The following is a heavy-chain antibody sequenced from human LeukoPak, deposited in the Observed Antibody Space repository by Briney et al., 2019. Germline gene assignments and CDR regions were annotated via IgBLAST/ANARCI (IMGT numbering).Heavy chain of an antibody. CDR1: GFTLSSYS. V-gene: IGHV3-74*01. D-gene: IGHD6-13*01. Sequence: HAGGSLRLSCAASGFTLSSYSMSWVRQAPGKGLVWVSCIKADGSNTSYADSVKGRFTISRDNAKNTLYLQMNSLRAEDTAVYYCARVSSSSRRYFDYWGQGTLVTVSS. J-gene: IGHJ4*02. CDR2: IKADGSNT. CDR3: ARVSSSSRRYFDY.